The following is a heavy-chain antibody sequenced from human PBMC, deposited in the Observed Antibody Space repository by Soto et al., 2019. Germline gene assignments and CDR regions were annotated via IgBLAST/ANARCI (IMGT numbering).Heavy chain of an antibody. CDR1: GYTFTGYY. CDR3: ARGRITIFGVVISRYGMDV. D-gene: IGHD3-3*01. V-gene: IGHV1-2*04. CDR2: INPNSGGT. J-gene: IGHJ6*02. Sequence: ASVKVSCKASGYTFTGYYIHWVRQAPGQGLEWMGWINPNSGGTNYAQKFQGWVTMTRDTSISTAYMELSRLRSDDTAVYYCARGRITIFGVVISRYGMDVWGQGTTVTVSS.